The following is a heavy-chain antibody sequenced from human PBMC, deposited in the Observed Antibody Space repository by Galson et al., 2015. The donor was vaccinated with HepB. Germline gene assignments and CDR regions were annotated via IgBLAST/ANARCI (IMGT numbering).Heavy chain of an antibody. V-gene: IGHV1-69*13. CDR2: IIPIFGTA. CDR1: GGTFSSYA. D-gene: IGHD1-1*01. Sequence: SVKVSCKASGGTFSSYAISWVRQAPGQGLEWMGGIIPIFGTANYAQKFQGRVTITADESTSTAYMELSSLRSEDTAVYYCARGERTGTTWTTALDYWGQGTLVTVSS. J-gene: IGHJ4*02. CDR3: ARGERTGTTWTTALDY.